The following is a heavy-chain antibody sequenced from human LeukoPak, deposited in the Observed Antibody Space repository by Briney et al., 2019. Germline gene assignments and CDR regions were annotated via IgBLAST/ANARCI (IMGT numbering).Heavy chain of an antibody. CDR1: DDSISDYY. J-gene: IGHJ4*02. Sequence: SETLSLTCTVSDDSISDYYRGWIRQPPGKGLEWIGYLHNSGTSTYNPSLKSRVTISADTSKNQFSLKLNSLTTADTAVYYCTRGAGWLIDYWGQGILVTVSS. D-gene: IGHD3-16*01. V-gene: IGHV4-59*01. CDR2: LHNSGTS. CDR3: TRGAGWLIDY.